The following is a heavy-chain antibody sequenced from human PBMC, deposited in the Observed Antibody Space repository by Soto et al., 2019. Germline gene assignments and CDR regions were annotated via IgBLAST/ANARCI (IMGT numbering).Heavy chain of an antibody. D-gene: IGHD3-9*01. CDR1: GFTFIDSS. V-gene: IGHV3-9*01. CDR3: ASGRGYDILTGYYPYFDY. J-gene: IGHJ4*02. Sequence: ATCGFTFIDSSVHWVRQAPGKGLEWVSGISWNSDSIGYADSVKGRFTISRDNAKKSLYLQMNSLRAEDAALYYCASGRGYDILTGYYPYFDYWGQGT. CDR2: ISWNSDSI.